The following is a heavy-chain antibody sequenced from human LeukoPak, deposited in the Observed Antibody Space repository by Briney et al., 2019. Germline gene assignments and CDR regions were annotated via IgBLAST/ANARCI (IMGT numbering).Heavy chain of an antibody. D-gene: IGHD2-15*01. Sequence: SETLSLTCTVSGGSMNGYYWSWIRQPPGKELEWIGYIYYSGTTSYDPSLKSRVTISADMSKNQFSLRLSSVTAADTAVYYCASSERGRYCSGGSCQPDAFDIWGQGTMVTVPS. V-gene: IGHV4-59*01. CDR3: ASSERGRYCSGGSCQPDAFDI. CDR2: IYYSGTT. CDR1: GGSMNGYY. J-gene: IGHJ3*02.